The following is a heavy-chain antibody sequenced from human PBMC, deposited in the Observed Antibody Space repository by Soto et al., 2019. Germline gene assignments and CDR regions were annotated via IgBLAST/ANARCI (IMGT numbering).Heavy chain of an antibody. V-gene: IGHV4-31*03. Sequence: QVQLQDAGPGLVEPSQTLSLTCTVSGCSISSGGYYWSWIRQHPGKGLEWIGYLYYSGSTHSNPPRKSRVTISVDPSKNQVSLKLSSVTAADTAVYYCPSSDDIQLGNWFYPWGGETLVTVSS. CDR2: LYYSGST. J-gene: IGHJ5*02. D-gene: IGHD2-2*02. CDR3: PSSDDIQLGNWFYP. CDR1: GCSISSGGYY.